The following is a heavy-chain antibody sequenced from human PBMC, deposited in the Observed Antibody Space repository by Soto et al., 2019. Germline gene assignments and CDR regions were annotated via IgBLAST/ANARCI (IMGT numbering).Heavy chain of an antibody. D-gene: IGHD4-17*01. Sequence: GLPHRLRYTASGGNFRNYAMSCIRQAPGKGLEWVSAISGSGGSTYYADSVKGRFTISRDNSKNTLYLQMNSLRAEDTAVYYCAKVPGGDYPLIDYYYYYMDVWGKGTTVTVSS. CDR1: GGNFRNYA. CDR3: AKVPGGDYPLIDYYYYYMDV. V-gene: IGHV3-23*01. J-gene: IGHJ6*03. CDR2: ISGSGGST.